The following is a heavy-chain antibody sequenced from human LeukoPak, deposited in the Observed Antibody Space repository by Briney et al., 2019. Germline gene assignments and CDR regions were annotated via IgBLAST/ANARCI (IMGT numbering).Heavy chain of an antibody. Sequence: GGSLRLSCAASGFTFSSYAMHWVRQAPGKGLEWVAVIYYDGSNQYYADSVKGRFTVSRDNAKNTLYLQMDSLRAEDTAVYYCATDRNSGKYYDYWGQGTLVTVSS. CDR3: ATDRNSGKYYDY. V-gene: IGHV3-30*04. CDR2: IYYDGSNQ. CDR1: GFTFSSYA. J-gene: IGHJ4*02. D-gene: IGHD1-26*01.